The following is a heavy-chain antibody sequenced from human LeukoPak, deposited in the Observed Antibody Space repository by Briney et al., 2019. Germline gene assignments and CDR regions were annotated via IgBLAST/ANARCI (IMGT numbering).Heavy chain of an antibody. V-gene: IGHV4-4*07. CDR2: IYTSGST. CDR1: GGSINNYY. CDR3: ARDYYGIYYFDY. J-gene: IGHJ4*02. Sequence: SETLSLTCTVSGGSINNYYWSWIRQPAGKGLEWIGRIYTSGSTNYNPSLKSRVTMSVDTSKNHFSLKLSSVTAADTAVYYCARDYYGIYYFDYWGQGTLVTVSS. D-gene: IGHD3-10*01.